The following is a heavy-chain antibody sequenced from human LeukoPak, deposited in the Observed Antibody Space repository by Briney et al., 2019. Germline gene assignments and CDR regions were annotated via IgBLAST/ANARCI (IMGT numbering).Heavy chain of an antibody. V-gene: IGHV3-64*01. CDR1: GFTFSSYA. CDR2: ISSNGGST. CDR3: ARDGRNFDWFFDY. J-gene: IGHJ4*02. Sequence: GGSLRLSCAASGFTFSSYAMHWVRQAPGKGLEYVSAISSNGGSTYYANSVKGRFTISRDNSKNTLYLQMGSLRAEDMAVYYCARDGRNFDWFFDYWGQGTLVTVSS. D-gene: IGHD3-9*01.